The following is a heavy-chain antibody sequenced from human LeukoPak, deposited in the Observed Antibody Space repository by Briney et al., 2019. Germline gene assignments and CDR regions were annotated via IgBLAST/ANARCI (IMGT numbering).Heavy chain of an antibody. CDR3: ARSSGYSSSRGLNWFDP. CDR1: GGSISSSNYY. J-gene: IGHJ5*02. D-gene: IGHD6-13*01. V-gene: IGHV4-39*01. Sequence: SSETLSLTCTVSGGSISSSNYYWGWIRQPPGKGLEWIGSIYHSGSTYQNASLKSRVTISVDTSKDQFSLKLSSVTAADTAVYYCARSSGYSSSRGLNWFDPWGPGTLVTISS. CDR2: IYHSGST.